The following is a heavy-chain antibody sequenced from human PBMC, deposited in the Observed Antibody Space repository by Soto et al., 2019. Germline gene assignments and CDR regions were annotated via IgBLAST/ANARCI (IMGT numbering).Heavy chain of an antibody. J-gene: IGHJ6*02. D-gene: IGHD2-2*01. Sequence: PSDTLSLTCAVYGGSFSGYYWSWIRPPPGKGLEWIGEINHSGSTNYNPSLKSRVTISVDTSKNQFSLKLSSVTAADTAVYYCARDRYCSSTSCYLGKRRGNYYGMDVWGQGTTVTVSS. CDR3: ARDRYCSSTSCYLGKRRGNYYGMDV. CDR2: INHSGST. V-gene: IGHV4-34*01. CDR1: GGSFSGYY.